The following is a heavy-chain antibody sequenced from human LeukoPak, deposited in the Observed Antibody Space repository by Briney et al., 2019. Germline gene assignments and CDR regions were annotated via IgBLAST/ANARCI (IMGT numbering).Heavy chain of an antibody. CDR3: ARMSLAVAGTSPVDAFDI. V-gene: IGHV4-34*01. D-gene: IGHD6-19*01. CDR2: INHSGST. Sequence: KPSETLSLTCAVYGGSFSGYHWSWIRQPPGKGLEWIGEINHSGSTNYNPSLKSRVTISVDTSKNQFSLKLSSVTAADTAVYYCARMSLAVAGTSPVDAFDIWGQGTMVTVSS. CDR1: GGSFSGYH. J-gene: IGHJ3*02.